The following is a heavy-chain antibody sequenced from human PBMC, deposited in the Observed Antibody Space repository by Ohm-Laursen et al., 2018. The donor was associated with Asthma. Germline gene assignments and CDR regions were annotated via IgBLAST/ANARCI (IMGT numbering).Heavy chain of an antibody. J-gene: IGHJ5*01. CDR3: SKCGGSCYRSSYNWFDS. Sequence: SVKVSCKASGYTLSNYGINWVRQAPGQGLEWMGGIIPIFATANYAQKFQGRVTITADESTSTVYMEVSSLRSEDTAVYYCSKCGGSCYRSSYNWFDSWGQGTLVTVSS. CDR1: GYTLSNYG. D-gene: IGHD3-16*02. V-gene: IGHV1-69*13. CDR2: IIPIFATA.